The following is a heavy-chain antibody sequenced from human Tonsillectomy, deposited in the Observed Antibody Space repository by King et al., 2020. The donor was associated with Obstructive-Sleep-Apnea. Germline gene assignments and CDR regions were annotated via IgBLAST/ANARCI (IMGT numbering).Heavy chain of an antibody. D-gene: IGHD6-13*01. V-gene: IGHV4-34*01. Sequence: VQLQQWGAGLLKPSETLSLTCAVYGGSFSGYYWSWIRQPPGKGLEWIGEINHSGSTNYNPSLKSRVTISVDTSKNQFSLKLSSVTAADTAVYYCASGGSSYSSNVDYWGQGTLVTVSS. CDR3: ASGGSSYSSNVDY. CDR2: INHSGST. CDR1: GGSFSGYY. J-gene: IGHJ4*02.